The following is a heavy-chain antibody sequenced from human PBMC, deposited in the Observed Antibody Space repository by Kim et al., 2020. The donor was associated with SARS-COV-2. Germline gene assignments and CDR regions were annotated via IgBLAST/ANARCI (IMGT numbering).Heavy chain of an antibody. CDR3: ASLHLSPTAYYYYGMDV. CDR2: ISYDGSNK. CDR1: GFTFSSYA. V-gene: IGHV3-30-3*01. D-gene: IGHD5-18*01. Sequence: GGSLRLSCAASGFTFSSYAMHWVRQAPGKGLEWVAVISYDGSNKYYADSVKGRFTISRDNSKNTLYLQMNSLRAEDTAVYYCASLHLSPTAYYYYGMDVWGQGTTVTVSS. J-gene: IGHJ6*02.